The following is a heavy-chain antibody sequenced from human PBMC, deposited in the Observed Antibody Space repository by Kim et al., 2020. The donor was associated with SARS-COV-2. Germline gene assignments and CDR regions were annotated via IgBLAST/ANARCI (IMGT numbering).Heavy chain of an antibody. V-gene: IGHV4-39*01. Sequence: SETLSLTCTVSGGSISISSYYWGWIRQPPGKGLEWIGSIYYSGSTYYNPSLKSRVTVSIDTSRNQFSLKLSSVTATDTAVYYCVRRRGCSGDSCYFSGGYNWFDPWGQGTLVIVSS. J-gene: IGHJ5*02. CDR1: GGSISISSYY. CDR3: VRRRGCSGDSCYFSGGYNWFDP. D-gene: IGHD2-15*01. CDR2: IYYSGST.